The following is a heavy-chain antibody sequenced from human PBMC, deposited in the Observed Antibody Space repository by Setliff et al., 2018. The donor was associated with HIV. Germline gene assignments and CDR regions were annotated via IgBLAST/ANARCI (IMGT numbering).Heavy chain of an antibody. D-gene: IGHD2-2*01. CDR3: ARGHCSGTNCYGVDYYGMDV. CDR2: INNDGGT. V-gene: IGHV4-34*01. Sequence: PSETLSLTCAVYGVYGVYRDQYSWSWIRQPPGQGLEWIGEINNDGGTAFSPSLTGRLTMSLDKSKNQFSLNLRSVTAADTAVYYWARGHCSGTNCYGVDYYGMDVWGQGTTVTVSS. J-gene: IGHJ6*02. CDR1: GVYRDQYS.